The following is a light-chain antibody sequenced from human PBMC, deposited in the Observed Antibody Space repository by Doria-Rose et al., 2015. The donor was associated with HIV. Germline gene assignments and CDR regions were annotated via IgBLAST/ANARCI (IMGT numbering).Light chain of an antibody. J-gene: IGKJ1*01. CDR2: DGS. CDR3: HQYGTSWT. V-gene: IGKV3-20*01. Sequence: TQSPGTLSLSPGERATLSCRASQSFSSTYLACYQQKPGQAHSLLIYDGSTRATGIPDRFSASGSGTDFTLTINRLEPEDFALYYCHQYGTSWTFGQGTKVEI. CDR1: QSFSSTY.